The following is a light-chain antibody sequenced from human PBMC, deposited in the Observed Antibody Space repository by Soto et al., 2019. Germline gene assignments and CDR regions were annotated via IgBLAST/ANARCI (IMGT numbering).Light chain of an antibody. CDR2: GAS. CDR3: QQLTARRFS. V-gene: IGKV1-9*01. Sequence: IQLTQSPSSLSASVGDRDSISCRASQGNNTFVAWYQQKSGKAPKLLIYGASTLQSGVPSRFSGSGSGTEFTLTISGLQPEDFATYYCQQLTARRFSFGQGTKLDIK. CDR1: QGNNTF. J-gene: IGKJ2*01.